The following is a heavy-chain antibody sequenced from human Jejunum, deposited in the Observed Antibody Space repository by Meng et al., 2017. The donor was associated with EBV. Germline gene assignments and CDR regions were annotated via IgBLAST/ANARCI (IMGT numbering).Heavy chain of an antibody. CDR2: FYYSASP. V-gene: IGHV4-61*01. CDR3: ARGRGVTDYYDSSGSPFDY. Sequence: QVQLQESGAGLVKSAEXLSLTCSXSVGSVSTGSYYWSWIRQPPGKGLEWIGYFYYSASPKYNPSLKSRATISADMSKNQFSLKLRSVTSADTAVYYCARGRGVTDYYDSSGSPFDYWGQGTLVTVSS. J-gene: IGHJ4*02. CDR1: VGSVSTGSYY. D-gene: IGHD3-22*01.